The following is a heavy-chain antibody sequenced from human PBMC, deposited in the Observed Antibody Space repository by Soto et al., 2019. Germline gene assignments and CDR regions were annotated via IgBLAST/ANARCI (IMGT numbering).Heavy chain of an antibody. CDR1: GGSISSYY. Sequence: QVQLQESGPGLVKPSETLSLTCTVSGGSISSYYWSWILQPPGKGLEWIGYIYYSGSTNYNPSLMIPVTVSVDTSKNPFSLNLSSVTAADTAVYYCARNDGPGYTFDYWGQGTLVTVSS. D-gene: IGHD5-18*01. J-gene: IGHJ4*01. CDR2: IYYSGST. V-gene: IGHV4-59*08. CDR3: ARNDGPGYTFDY.